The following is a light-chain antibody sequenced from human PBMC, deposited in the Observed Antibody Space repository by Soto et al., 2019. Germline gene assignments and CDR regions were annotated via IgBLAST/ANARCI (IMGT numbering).Light chain of an antibody. Sequence: DIQMTQSPSSLSSSVGDSVTITCQASQDIRNYLNWYRQKPGKAPQLLIYGADTLEAGVPSRFSGRGSGTDFSFTITTLQPEDFATYYCQQYDNLPYTFGQGTKVEIK. J-gene: IGKJ2*01. CDR2: GAD. CDR1: QDIRNY. V-gene: IGKV1-33*01. CDR3: QQYDNLPYT.